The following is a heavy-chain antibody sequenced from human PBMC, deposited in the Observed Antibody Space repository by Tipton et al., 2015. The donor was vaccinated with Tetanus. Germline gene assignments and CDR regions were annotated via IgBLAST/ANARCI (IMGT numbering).Heavy chain of an antibody. CDR3: SSGSGTAISED. D-gene: IGHD1-7*01. CDR2: IHFGGDT. Sequence: GLVKPSGTLSLTCTVSGASISNNFFYWGWIRQSPGRGLEWIGTIHFGGDTAYNPSLRSRVTISVDTSRNHVSLKMTSVTAADTALYYCSSGSGTAISEDWGQGTLVTVSS. V-gene: IGHV4-39*02. J-gene: IGHJ4*02. CDR1: GASISNNFFY.